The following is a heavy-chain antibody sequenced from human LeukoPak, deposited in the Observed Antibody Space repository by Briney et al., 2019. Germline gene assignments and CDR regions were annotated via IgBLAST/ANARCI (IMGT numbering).Heavy chain of an antibody. D-gene: IGHD5-12*01. CDR3: ARLYSGYDFDY. CDR1: GVRFSNYA. J-gene: IGHJ4*02. CDR2: IYSGGST. Sequence: GGSLRLSCAVSGVRFSNYAMTWVRQAPGKGLEWVSVIYSGGSTYYADSVKGRFTISRDNSKNTLYLQMNSLRAEDTAVYYCARLYSGYDFDYWGQGTLVTVSS. V-gene: IGHV3-53*01.